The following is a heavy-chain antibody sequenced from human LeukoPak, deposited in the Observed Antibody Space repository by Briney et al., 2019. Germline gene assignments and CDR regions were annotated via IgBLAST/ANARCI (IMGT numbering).Heavy chain of an antibody. J-gene: IGHJ5*02. V-gene: IGHV4-34*01. CDR3: ARHYGP. CDR2: INHSGST. Sequence: SETLSLTCAVYGGSFSGYYWSWIRQPPGKGLEWIGEINHSGSTNYNPSLKSRVTISVDTSKNQFSLKLSSVTAADTAVYYCARHYGPWGRGTLVTVSS. CDR1: GGSFSGYY. D-gene: IGHD3-16*01.